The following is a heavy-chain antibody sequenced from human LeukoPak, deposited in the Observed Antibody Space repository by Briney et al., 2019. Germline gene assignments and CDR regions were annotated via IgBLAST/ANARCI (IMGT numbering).Heavy chain of an antibody. D-gene: IGHD6-13*01. CDR1: GFTFSSYG. CDR3: AKDWGSSWYNLRY. V-gene: IGHV3-30*18. Sequence: GGSLRLSCAASGFTFSSYGMHWVRQAPGKGLEWVAVISYDGSNKYYADSVKGRFTISRDNSKNTLYLQMNSLGAEDTAVYYCAKDWGSSWYNLRYWGQGTLVTVSS. CDR2: ISYDGSNK. J-gene: IGHJ4*02.